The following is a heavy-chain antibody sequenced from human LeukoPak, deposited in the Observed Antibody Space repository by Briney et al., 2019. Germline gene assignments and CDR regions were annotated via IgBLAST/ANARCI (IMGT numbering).Heavy chain of an antibody. CDR1: GGTFSSYA. D-gene: IGHD6-13*01. Sequence: ASVKVSCKASGGTFSSYAISWVRQAPGQGLEWMGGIIPIFGTANYAQKFQGRVMITADESTSTAYMELSSLRSEDTAVYYCARDSSSWSLVYYYYGMDVWGQGTTVTVSS. V-gene: IGHV1-69*13. CDR3: ARDSSSWSLVYYYYGMDV. CDR2: IIPIFGTA. J-gene: IGHJ6*02.